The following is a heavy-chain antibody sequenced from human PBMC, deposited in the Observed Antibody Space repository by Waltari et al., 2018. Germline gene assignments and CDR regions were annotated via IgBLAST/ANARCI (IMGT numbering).Heavy chain of an antibody. J-gene: IGHJ5*02. V-gene: IGHV4-59*12. CDR3: AGRLVGAPIPGSGSWLDP. CDR1: GGYLTNYN. D-gene: IGHD1-26*01. CDR2: GHYSWGT. Sequence: QVQLQESGPGLVKPSEPLSLICSVSGGYLTNYNWNWIRQSPGNGLDVIGQGHYSWGTIYNTSLMSRGTRASETSRRHFSVELTCRTPADTASDYCAGRLVGAPIPGSGSWLDPWGQGILVTVSS.